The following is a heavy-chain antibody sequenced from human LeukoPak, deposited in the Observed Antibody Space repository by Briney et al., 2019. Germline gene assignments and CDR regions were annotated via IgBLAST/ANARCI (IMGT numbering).Heavy chain of an antibody. CDR2: IYSGGST. Sequence: GGSLRLSCAASGFTVSSNYMSWVRQAPGKGLEWVSVIYSGGSTYYADSVKGRFTISRDNSKNTLYLQMNSLRAEDTAVYYCARDARRDDREPGIWGQGTMVTVSS. CDR3: ARDARRDDREPGI. D-gene: IGHD3-22*01. CDR1: GFTVSSNY. V-gene: IGHV3-53*01. J-gene: IGHJ3*02.